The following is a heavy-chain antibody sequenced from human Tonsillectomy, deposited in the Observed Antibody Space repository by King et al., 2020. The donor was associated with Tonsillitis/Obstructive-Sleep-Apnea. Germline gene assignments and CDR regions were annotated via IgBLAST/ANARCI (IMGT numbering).Heavy chain of an antibody. V-gene: IGHV2-5*02. Sequence: ITLKESGPTLVKPTQTLTLTCTFSGFSLSTSVVGVGWIRQPPGKALEWLALIYWDEDKHYSPSLKSRLTITKDTSKNQVVLTMTNMDPVDTATYYCAHRPSARYFDYWGQGTLVTVSS. CDR2: IYWDEDK. J-gene: IGHJ4*02. CDR1: GFSLSTSVVG. CDR3: AHRPSARYFDY.